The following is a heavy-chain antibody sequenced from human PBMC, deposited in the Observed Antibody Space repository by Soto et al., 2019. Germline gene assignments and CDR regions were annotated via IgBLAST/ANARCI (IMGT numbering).Heavy chain of an antibody. D-gene: IGHD6-6*01. CDR1: GGSISSGGYY. Sequence: QVQLQESGPGLVKPSQTLSLTCTVSGGSISSGGYYWSWIRQHPGKGLEWIGYIYYSGSTYYNPSLKSRVTISVDTSKKQFSLKLSSVTAADTAVYYCAGWVESSSSYAFDIWGQGTMVTVSS. V-gene: IGHV4-31*03. J-gene: IGHJ3*02. CDR3: AGWVESSSSYAFDI. CDR2: IYYSGST.